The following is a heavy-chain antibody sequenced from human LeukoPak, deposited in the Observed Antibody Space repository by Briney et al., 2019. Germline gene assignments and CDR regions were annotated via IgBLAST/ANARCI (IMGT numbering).Heavy chain of an antibody. D-gene: IGHD3-22*01. V-gene: IGHV1-69*13. CDR1: GGTFSSYA. J-gene: IGHJ4*02. Sequence: SVKVSCKASGGTFSSYAISWVRQAPGQGLEWMGGIIPIFGTANYAQKFQGRVTITADESTSTAYMELSSLRSEDTAVYYCARGYYDSSGYYPYDYWGQGTLVTVSS. CDR2: IIPIFGTA. CDR3: ARGYYDSSGYYPYDY.